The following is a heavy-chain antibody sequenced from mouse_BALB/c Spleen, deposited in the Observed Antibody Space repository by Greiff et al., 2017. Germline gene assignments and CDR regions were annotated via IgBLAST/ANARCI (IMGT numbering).Heavy chain of an antibody. CDR1: GDSITSGY. Sequence: EVKLMESGPSLVKPSQTLTLSCSATGDSITSGYWNWIRKFPGNKLEYMGYISYSGSTYNTPSPKSRISIIRYTSKYQYYLHLNTVTKKDTATYYCASYYYYDCRCDYWGQGTTLTVSS. V-gene: IGHV3-8*02. J-gene: IGHJ2*01. CDR3: ASYYYYDCRCDY. D-gene: IGHD2-4*01. CDR2: ISYSGST.